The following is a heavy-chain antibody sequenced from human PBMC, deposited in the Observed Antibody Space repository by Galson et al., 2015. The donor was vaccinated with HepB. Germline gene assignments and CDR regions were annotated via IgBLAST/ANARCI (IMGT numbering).Heavy chain of an antibody. J-gene: IGHJ4*02. V-gene: IGHV1-18*01. CDR2: ISAYNGNT. CDR3: ARGPGGEQQLVLYDY. CDR1: GGTFSSYA. D-gene: IGHD6-13*01. Sequence: SVKVSCKASGGTFSSYAISWVRQAPGQGLEWMGWISAYNGNTNYAQKLQGRVTMTTDTSTSTAYMELRSLRSDDTAVYYCARGPGGEQQLVLYDYWGQGTLVTVSS.